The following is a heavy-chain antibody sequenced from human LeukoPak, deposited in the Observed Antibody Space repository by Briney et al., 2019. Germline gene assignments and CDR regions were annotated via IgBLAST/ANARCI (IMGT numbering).Heavy chain of an antibody. J-gene: IGHJ4*02. D-gene: IGHD5-18*01. V-gene: IGHV3-30-3*01. CDR1: GFTFSTYT. CDR2: ISYDGSNK. CDR3: ARDGGIQLWLHYFDY. Sequence: GSLRLSCVASGFTFSTYTMNWIRQAPGKGLEWVAVISYDGSNKYYADSVKGRFTISRDNSKNTLYLQMNSLRAEDTAVYYCARDGGIQLWLHYFDYWGQGTLVTVSS.